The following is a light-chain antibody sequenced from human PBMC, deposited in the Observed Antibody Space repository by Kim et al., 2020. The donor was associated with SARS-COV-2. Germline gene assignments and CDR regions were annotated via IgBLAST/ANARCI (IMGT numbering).Light chain of an antibody. V-gene: IGLV3-19*01. Sequence: VALGQTVRSTCQGDGLRSYYASWYQQKPGQAPVLVIYGKNNRPSGIPDRFSGSSSGNTASLTITGAQAEDEADYYCNSRDSSGNVVFGGGTQLTVL. J-gene: IGLJ2*01. CDR1: GLRSYY. CDR2: GKN. CDR3: NSRDSSGNVV.